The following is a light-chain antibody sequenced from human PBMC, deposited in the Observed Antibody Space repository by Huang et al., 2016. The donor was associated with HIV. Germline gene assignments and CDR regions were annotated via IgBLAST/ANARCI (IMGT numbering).Light chain of an antibody. J-gene: IGKJ2*01. CDR1: QDIGGS. Sequence: DIQMTQSPFSLSASVGDRVTITCRASQDIGGSLAWFQQRPGKAPKLLLYSTFVLESGVPPRFTGSGSGTEYTLTISRLQPQDFATYYCQQYFADPVTFGQGTRLDIK. V-gene: IGKV1-NL1*01. CDR2: STF. CDR3: QQYFADPVT.